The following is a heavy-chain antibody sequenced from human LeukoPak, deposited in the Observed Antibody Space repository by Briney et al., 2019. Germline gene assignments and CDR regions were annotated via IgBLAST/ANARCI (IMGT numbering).Heavy chain of an antibody. CDR2: TRFDGSIK. D-gene: IGHD1-1*01. V-gene: IGHV3-33*01. Sequence: QSGGSLRLSCAVSGFIFSDYGFHWVRQAPGKGLEWVAVTRFDGSIKQYADSVKGRFTITRDDSKNTLYLQMNFLKSEDTAVYYCARWGGTRQYYFDYWGQGTLVTVSS. CDR1: GFIFSDYG. J-gene: IGHJ4*02. CDR3: ARWGGTRQYYFDY.